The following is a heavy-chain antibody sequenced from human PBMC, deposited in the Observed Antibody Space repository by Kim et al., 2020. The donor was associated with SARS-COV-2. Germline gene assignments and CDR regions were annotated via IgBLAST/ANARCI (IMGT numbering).Heavy chain of an antibody. CDR3: ARDNSPTAQLRYFANYCMDV. V-gene: IGHV4-59*13. CDR2: IYYSGST. D-gene: IGHD3-9*01. J-gene: IGHJ6*02. Sequence: SETLSLTCTVSGGSISSYYWSWIRQPPGKGLEWIGYIYYSGSTNYNPSLKSRVTISVDTSKNQFSLKLSSVTAADTAVYYCARDNSPTAQLRYFANYCMDVWGQGTTVTVSS. CDR1: GGSISSYY.